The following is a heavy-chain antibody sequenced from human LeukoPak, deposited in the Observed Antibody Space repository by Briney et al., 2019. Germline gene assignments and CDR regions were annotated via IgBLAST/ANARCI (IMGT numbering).Heavy chain of an antibody. D-gene: IGHD1-26*01. CDR3: ARSPFVAGVGPTSWYFDL. V-gene: IGHV4-4*09. CDR1: GASITSYY. CDR2: IYSSAHT. J-gene: IGHJ2*01. Sequence: SENLSLTCTVSGASITSYYWTWIRQPPGKGLEWIGYIYSSAHTDVNPSLKSRVTISVDASKSQVSLKQFSVTASDTALYYCARSPFVAGVGPTSWYFDLWGRGTLVTVSS.